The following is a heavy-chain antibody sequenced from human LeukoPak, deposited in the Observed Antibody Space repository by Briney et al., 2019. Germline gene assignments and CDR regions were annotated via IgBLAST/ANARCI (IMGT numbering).Heavy chain of an antibody. J-gene: IGHJ5*02. V-gene: IGHV1-18*01. CDR1: GYTFTSYG. CDR2: ISAYNGNT. Sequence: ASVKVSCKASGYTFTSYGTSWVRQAPGQGLEWMGWISAYNGNTNYAQKLQGRVTMTTDTSTSTAYMELRSLRSDDTAVYYCARAGEIHQEDNWFDPWGQGTLVTVSS. CDR3: ARAGEIHQEDNWFDP. D-gene: IGHD1-26*01.